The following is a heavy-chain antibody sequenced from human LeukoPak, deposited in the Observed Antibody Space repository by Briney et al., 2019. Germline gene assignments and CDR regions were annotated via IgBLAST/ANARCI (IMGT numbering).Heavy chain of an antibody. J-gene: IGHJ4*02. V-gene: IGHV4-39*01. D-gene: IGHD6-19*01. CDR3: ARTSSGWARDHHYFDY. CDR1: GGSISSSSYY. Sequence: SETLSLTCTVSGGSISSSSYYWGWIRQPPGKGLEWIGSIYYSGSTYYNPSLKSRVTISVDTSKNQFSLKLSSVTAADTAVYYCARTSSGWARDHHYFDYWGQGTLVTVSS. CDR2: IYYSGST.